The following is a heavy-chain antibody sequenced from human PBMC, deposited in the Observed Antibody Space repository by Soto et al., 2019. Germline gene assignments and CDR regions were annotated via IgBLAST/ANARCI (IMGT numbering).Heavy chain of an antibody. CDR1: GYSFTSYW. Sequence: PGESLKISCKGSGYSFTSYWISWVRQMPGKGLEWMGRIDPSDSYTNYSPSFQGHVTISADKSISTAYLQWSSLKASDTAMYYCAARAGSHPGKMIAAADYWGQGTLVTVSS. CDR2: IDPSDSYT. D-gene: IGHD6-13*01. CDR3: AARAGSHPGKMIAAADY. V-gene: IGHV5-10-1*01. J-gene: IGHJ4*02.